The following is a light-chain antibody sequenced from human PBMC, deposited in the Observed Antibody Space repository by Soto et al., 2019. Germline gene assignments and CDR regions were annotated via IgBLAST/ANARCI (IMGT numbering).Light chain of an antibody. Sequence: DIHLTQSPSSLSASVGDRVTITCRASQPIDIFLNWYQQKPGKAPKLLVYAASSLQSGVPSGFTGSGSGTDFTLTISSLQPKDSATYYCQQSYDTPYTFGQGTRLDIK. CDR1: QPIDIF. CDR3: QQSYDTPYT. V-gene: IGKV1-39*01. CDR2: AAS. J-gene: IGKJ2*01.